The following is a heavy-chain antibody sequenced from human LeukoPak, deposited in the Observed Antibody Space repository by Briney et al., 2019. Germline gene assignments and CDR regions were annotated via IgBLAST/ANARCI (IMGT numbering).Heavy chain of an antibody. D-gene: IGHD2-15*01. CDR2: ITSTSDAT. V-gene: IGHV3-23*01. CDR3: ATDEAHCSGGSCYSFAY. Sequence: GGFLRLSCAASGFPFSSYVMCWVRRALGKGLEWVSSITSTSDATFYADSVKGRFTISRDNSKNTLYLQMDSLRAEDAAVYYCATDEAHCSGGSCYSFAYWGQGTLVTVSS. CDR1: GFPFSSYV. J-gene: IGHJ4*02.